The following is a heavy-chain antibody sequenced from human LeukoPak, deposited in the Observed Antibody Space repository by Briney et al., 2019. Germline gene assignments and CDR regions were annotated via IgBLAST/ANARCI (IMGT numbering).Heavy chain of an antibody. CDR3: ARDLFLGIYYYYGMDV. CDR1: GFTFSSYS. CDR2: ISSSSSYI. Sequence: GGSLRLSCAASGFTFSSYSMNWVRQAPGKGLEWVSSISSSSSYIYYADSVKGRFTISRDNAKNSLYLQMNSLRAEDTAVYYCARDLFLGIYYYYGMDVGPRDHGHRLL. V-gene: IGHV3-21*01. D-gene: IGHD1-26*01. J-gene: IGHJ6*02.